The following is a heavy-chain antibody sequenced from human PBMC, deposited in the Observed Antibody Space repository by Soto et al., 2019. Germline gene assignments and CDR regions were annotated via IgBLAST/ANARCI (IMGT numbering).Heavy chain of an antibody. V-gene: IGHV4-31*03. CDR3: ARPIQYYYDSSGQSAWFDP. CDR1: GGSISSGGYY. Sequence: PSETLSLTCTVSGGSISSGGYYWSWIRQHPGKGLEWIGYIYYSGSTYYNPSLKSRVTISVDTSKNQFSLKLSSVTAADTAVYYCARPIQYYYDSSGQSAWFDPWGQGTLVTVSS. CDR2: IYYSGST. D-gene: IGHD3-22*01. J-gene: IGHJ5*02.